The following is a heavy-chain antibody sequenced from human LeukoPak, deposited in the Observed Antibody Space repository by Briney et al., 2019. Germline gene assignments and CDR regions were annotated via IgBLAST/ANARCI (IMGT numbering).Heavy chain of an antibody. J-gene: IGHJ5*01. V-gene: IGHV4-34*01. Sequence: SETLSLTCAVYIDSFSNYHWNRIRQTPAKGMEWIGEVNESGGTNISPSLRSRVILSVDTSKNQFSLKLISVTVADTAIYYCARGQGATVPQVGKNWFDSWGQGTLVTVSS. CDR3: ARGQGATVPQVGKNWFDS. CDR2: VNESGGT. D-gene: IGHD1-26*01. CDR1: IDSFSNYH.